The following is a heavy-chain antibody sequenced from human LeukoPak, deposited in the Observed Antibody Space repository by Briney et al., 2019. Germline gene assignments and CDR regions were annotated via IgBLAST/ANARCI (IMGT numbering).Heavy chain of an antibody. CDR3: TTDLTYCSGGTCYPPGFDY. CDR1: GFTFSNAW. CDR2: IKRKTDGCTT. Sequence: GGSLRLSCAASGFTFSNAWMSWVRQAPGKGLEWVGRIKRKTDGCTTDYGAAVKGRFTISRDDSKNTLWLQMNSLKTEDTAVYYCTTDLTYCSGGTCYPPGFDYWGQGTLVTVSS. J-gene: IGHJ4*02. D-gene: IGHD2-15*01. V-gene: IGHV3-15*01.